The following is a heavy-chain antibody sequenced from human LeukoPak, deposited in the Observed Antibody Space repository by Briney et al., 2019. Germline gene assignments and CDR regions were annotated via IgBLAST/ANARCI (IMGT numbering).Heavy chain of an antibody. CDR2: INPSGGST. D-gene: IGHD4-11*01. V-gene: IGHV1-46*01. Sequence: ASVKVSCKASGYTFTSYYMHWVRQAPGQGHEWMGIINPSGGSTSYAQKFQGRVTMTRDTSTSTVYMELSSLRSEDTAVYYCARALRRLHRDYWGQGTLVTVSS. J-gene: IGHJ4*02. CDR1: GYTFTSYY. CDR3: ARALRRLHRDY.